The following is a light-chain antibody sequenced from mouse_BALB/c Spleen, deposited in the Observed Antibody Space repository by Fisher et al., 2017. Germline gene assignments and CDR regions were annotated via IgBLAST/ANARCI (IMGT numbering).Light chain of an antibody. CDR2: RTS. CDR3: QQWSSNPYT. Sequence: IVMTQTPAIMSASPGEKVTMTCSASSSVSYMHWYQQKSGASPKPLIHRTSNLASGVPARFSGSGSGTSYSLTISSMEAEDAATYYCQQWSSNPYTFGGGTKLEIK. J-gene: IGKJ2*01. CDR1: SSVSY. V-gene: IGKV4-59*01.